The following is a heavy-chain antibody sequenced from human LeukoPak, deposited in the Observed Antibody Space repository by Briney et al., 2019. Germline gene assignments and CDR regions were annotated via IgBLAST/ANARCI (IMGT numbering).Heavy chain of an antibody. CDR2: TYYRSKWYN. CDR3: AREGWYWGYYYYYYMDV. V-gene: IGHV6-1*01. Sequence: PSQTLSLTCAISGDSVSSNSAAWNWIRQSPSRGLEWLGRTYYRSKWYNDYAVSVKSRITINPDTSKNQFSLQLNSVTPEDTAVYYCAREGWYWGYYYYYYMDVWGKGTTVTISS. J-gene: IGHJ6*03. CDR1: GDSVSSNSAA. D-gene: IGHD6-19*01.